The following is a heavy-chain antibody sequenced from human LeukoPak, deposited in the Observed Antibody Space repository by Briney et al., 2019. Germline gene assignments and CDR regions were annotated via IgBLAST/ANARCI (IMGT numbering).Heavy chain of an antibody. CDR2: SYYSGST. CDR3: ARLSTYYDFWSGYLNWFDP. V-gene: IGHV4-39*01. CDR1: GGSISSSSYY. D-gene: IGHD3-3*01. J-gene: IGHJ5*02. Sequence: SETLSLTCTASGGSISSSSYYWGWIRQPPGMGLGWIGSSYYSGSTYYNPSLESRVTISVDTSKNQFSLKLSSVTAADTAVYYCARLSTYYDFWSGYLNWFDPWGQGTLVTVSS.